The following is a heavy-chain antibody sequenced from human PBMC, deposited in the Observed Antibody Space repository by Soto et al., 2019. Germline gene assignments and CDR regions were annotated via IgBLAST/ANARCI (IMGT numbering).Heavy chain of an antibody. J-gene: IGHJ4*02. D-gene: IGHD6-19*01. Sequence: QVQLVESGGGVVQPGRSLRLSCAASGFTFSSYAMHWVRQAPGKGLEWVAVISYDGSNKYYADSVKGRFTISRDNSKNTLYLQMNSLRAEDTAVYYWARGAGYSSGWYTVNWGQGTLVTVSS. CDR1: GFTFSSYA. CDR2: ISYDGSNK. CDR3: ARGAGYSSGWYTVN. V-gene: IGHV3-30-3*01.